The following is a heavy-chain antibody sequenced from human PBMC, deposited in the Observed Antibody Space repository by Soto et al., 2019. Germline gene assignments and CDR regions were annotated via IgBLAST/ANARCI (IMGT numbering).Heavy chain of an antibody. CDR2: IRSKAYGGTT. J-gene: IGHJ4*02. CDR3: TRQLRYDSSGYTLEY. CDR1: GFTFGDYA. Sequence: GGSLRLSCTASGFTFGDYAMSWVRQARGKGLEWVGFIRSKAYGGTTEYAASVKGRFTISRDDSKSIAYLQMNSLKTEDTAVYYCTRQLRYDSSGYTLEYWGQGTLVTVSS. D-gene: IGHD3-22*01. V-gene: IGHV3-49*04.